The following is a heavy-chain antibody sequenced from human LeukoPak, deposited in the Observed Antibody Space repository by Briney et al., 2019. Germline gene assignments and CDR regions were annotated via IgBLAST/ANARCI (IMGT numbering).Heavy chain of an antibody. CDR1: GFTFSSYA. J-gene: IGHJ6*02. Sequence: GRSLRLSCAASGFTFSSYAMHWVRQAPGEGLEWVAVISYDGSNKYYADSVKGRFTISRDNSKNTLYLQMNSLRAEDTAVYYCARGSYYDSSGYYYYGMDVWGQGTTVTVSS. CDR3: ARGSYYDSSGYYYYGMDV. D-gene: IGHD3-22*01. V-gene: IGHV3-30*04. CDR2: ISYDGSNK.